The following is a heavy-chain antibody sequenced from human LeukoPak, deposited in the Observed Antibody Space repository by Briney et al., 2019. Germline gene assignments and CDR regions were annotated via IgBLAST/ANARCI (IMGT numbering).Heavy chain of an antibody. Sequence: GGSLRLSCAASGFTFSSYAMHWVRQAPGKGLEWVSAISGSGGSTYYADSVKGRFTISRDNSKNTLYLQMSSLRAEDTAVYYCAKDPRYSSSSYGMDVWGQGTTVTVSS. D-gene: IGHD6-13*01. CDR3: AKDPRYSSSSYGMDV. CDR1: GFTFSSYA. CDR2: ISGSGGST. V-gene: IGHV3-23*01. J-gene: IGHJ6*02.